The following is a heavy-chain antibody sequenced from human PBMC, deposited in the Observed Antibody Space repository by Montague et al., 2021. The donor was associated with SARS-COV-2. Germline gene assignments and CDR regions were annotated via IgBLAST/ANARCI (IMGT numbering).Heavy chain of an antibody. CDR3: ATLARGLFDHGMDV. D-gene: IGHD3-10*01. V-gene: IGHV3-48*03. J-gene: IGHJ6*02. CDR1: GFTFSRHE. CDR2: ITSDGGII. Sequence: SLRLSCAASGFTFSRHEVNWVRQAPGKGLEWVSYITSDGGIIYYADFVEGRFTTSRDNAMNSLYLHMNSLRVGDTAVYYCATLARGLFDHGMDVWGQGTTVTVSS.